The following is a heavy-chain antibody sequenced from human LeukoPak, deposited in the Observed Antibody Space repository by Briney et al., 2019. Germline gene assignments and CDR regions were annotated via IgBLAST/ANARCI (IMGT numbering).Heavy chain of an antibody. V-gene: IGHV1-2*06. J-gene: IGHJ5*02. Sequence: ASVTVSCTASGYTFTGYYIHWVRQAPGQGLEWMGRINPNNGGTNYAQKFQGRVTMTRDMSMSTAYMELSRLRSDDTAVYYCARDRDDLFDPWGQGTLVTVSS. CDR1: GYTFTGYY. CDR3: ARDRDDLFDP. CDR2: INPNNGGT.